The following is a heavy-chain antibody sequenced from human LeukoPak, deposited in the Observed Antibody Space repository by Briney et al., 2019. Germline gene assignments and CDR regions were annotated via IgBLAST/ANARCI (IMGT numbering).Heavy chain of an antibody. V-gene: IGHV4-30-2*01. CDR3: ATSIAARPLGVNWFDP. D-gene: IGHD6-6*01. CDR1: GGSISSGGYS. Sequence: SQTLSLTCAVSGGSISSGGYSWSWIRQPPGKGLEWIGYIYHSGSTYYNPSLKSRVTISVDRSKNQFSLKLSSVTAADTAVYYCATSIAARPLGVNWFDPWGQGTLVTVSS. J-gene: IGHJ5*02. CDR2: IYHSGST.